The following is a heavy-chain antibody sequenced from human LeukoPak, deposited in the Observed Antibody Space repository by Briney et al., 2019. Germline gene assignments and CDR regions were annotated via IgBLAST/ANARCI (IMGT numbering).Heavy chain of an antibody. CDR1: GFTFSSYG. Sequence: GGSLRLSCAASGFTFSSYGMHWVRQAPGKGLEWVAFIRYDGSNKYYADSVKGRFTISRDNAKNTLYLQMNSLRAEDTAVYYCARDIAAVGNGFQHWGQGTLVTVSS. CDR2: IRYDGSNK. J-gene: IGHJ1*01. CDR3: ARDIAAVGNGFQH. D-gene: IGHD6-13*01. V-gene: IGHV3-30*02.